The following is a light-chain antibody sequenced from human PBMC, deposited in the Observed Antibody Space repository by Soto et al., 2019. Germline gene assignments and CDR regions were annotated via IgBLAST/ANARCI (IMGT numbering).Light chain of an antibody. J-gene: IGKJ1*01. CDR3: QQYGTSPGT. CDR2: GTF. CDR1: QSVSSSY. V-gene: IGKV3-20*01. Sequence: EIVLTQSPGTLSLSPGEGATLSCRASQSVSSSYIAWYQQRPGQTPRLLIYGTFIRATGIPDRFSGSGSGTDFALTVSRLEPEDFAVYYCQQYGTSPGTFGPGTKVDI.